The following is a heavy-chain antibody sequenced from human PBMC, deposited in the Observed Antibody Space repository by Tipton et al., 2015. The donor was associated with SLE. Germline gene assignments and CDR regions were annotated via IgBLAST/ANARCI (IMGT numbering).Heavy chain of an antibody. J-gene: IGHJ6*03. Sequence: TLSLTCTVSGYSISSGSYFWSWIRQPAGKGLEWIGRIYASGYTNYNPSLKSRVTMSVDTSKNQFSLKLSSVTAADTALYYCASARRDWDSYYYYYYYMDVWGKGTTVTVSS. D-gene: IGHD3/OR15-3a*01. CDR3: ASARRDWDSYYYYYYYMDV. V-gene: IGHV4-61*02. CDR1: GYSISSGSYF. CDR2: IYASGYT.